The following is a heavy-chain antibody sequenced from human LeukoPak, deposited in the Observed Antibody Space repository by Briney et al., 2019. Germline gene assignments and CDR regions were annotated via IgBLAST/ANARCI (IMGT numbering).Heavy chain of an antibody. J-gene: IGHJ6*02. CDR2: INHSGNT. Sequence: SETLSLTCTVSGGSISSYYWSWIRQPPGKGLEWIWEINHSGNTNYNPSLKSRVTISVDTSKNQFSLKLSSVTAADTAVYYCARYRVNCSGGSCYRDGMDVWGQGTTVTVSS. CDR1: GGSISSYY. V-gene: IGHV4-34*01. CDR3: ARYRVNCSGGSCYRDGMDV. D-gene: IGHD2-15*01.